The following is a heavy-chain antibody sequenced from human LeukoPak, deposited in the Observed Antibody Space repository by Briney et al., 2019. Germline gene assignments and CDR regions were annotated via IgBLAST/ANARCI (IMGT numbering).Heavy chain of an antibody. Sequence: ASVKVSCKASGYTFTGYYMHWVRQAPGQGLEWMGWINPNSGGTNYAQKFQGRVTMTRDTSISTAYMELSRLRSDDTAVYYCARARNPSRYFDYWGQGTLVTVSS. CDR2: INPNSGGT. D-gene: IGHD1-14*01. CDR3: ARARNPSRYFDY. J-gene: IGHJ4*02. CDR1: GYTFTGYY. V-gene: IGHV1-2*02.